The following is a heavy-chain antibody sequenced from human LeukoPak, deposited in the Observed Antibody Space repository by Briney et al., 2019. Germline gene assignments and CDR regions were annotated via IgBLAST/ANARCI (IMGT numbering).Heavy chain of an antibody. CDR2: IYYSGST. Sequence: SQTLSLTCTVSGGSISSGGYSRSWIRQHPGKGLEWIGYIYYSGSTYYNPSLKSRVTISVDTSKNQFSLKLSSVTAADTAVYYCARRPDSSGYYSFDYWGQGTLVTVSS. CDR3: ARRPDSSGYYSFDY. V-gene: IGHV4-31*03. J-gene: IGHJ4*02. D-gene: IGHD3-22*01. CDR1: GGSISSGGYS.